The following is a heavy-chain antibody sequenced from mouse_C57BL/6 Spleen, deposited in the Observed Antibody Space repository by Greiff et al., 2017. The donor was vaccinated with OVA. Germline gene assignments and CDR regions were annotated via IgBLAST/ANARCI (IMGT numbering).Heavy chain of an antibody. CDR1: GYTFTNYW. Sequence: VQLQQSGAELVRPGTSVKMSCKASGYTFTNYWIGWAKQRPGHGLEWIGDIYPGGGYTNYNEKFKGKATLTADKSSSTAYMQFSSLTSEDSAIYYCARSGPYAMDYWGQGTSVTVSS. V-gene: IGHV1-63*01. CDR3: ARSGPYAMDY. J-gene: IGHJ4*01. CDR2: IYPGGGYT.